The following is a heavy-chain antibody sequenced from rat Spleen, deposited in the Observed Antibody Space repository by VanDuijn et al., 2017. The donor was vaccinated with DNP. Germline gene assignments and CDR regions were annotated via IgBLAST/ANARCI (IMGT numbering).Heavy chain of an antibody. V-gene: IGHV5-27*01. J-gene: IGHJ1*01. Sequence: EVQLVESGGGLVQPGRSLKLSCAASGFTFSNYDMAWVRQAPTKGLEWVASISPSGGSTYYRDSVKGRFTISRDNAKSTLYLQMNSLRSEDTATYYCTREGYGGQYWYFDVWGPGTMVTVSS. CDR2: ISPSGGST. CDR1: GFTFSNYD. CDR3: TREGYGGQYWYFDV. D-gene: IGHD1-11*01.